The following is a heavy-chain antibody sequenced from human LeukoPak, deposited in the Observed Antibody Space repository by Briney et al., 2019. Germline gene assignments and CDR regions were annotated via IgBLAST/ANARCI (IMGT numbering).Heavy chain of an antibody. Sequence: GGSLRLSCAASGFTFSRYWMSWVRLAPGKGLEWVANIKEDGSEKYSVDSVKGRFTISRDNAKNSLYLQMNSLRAEDTAVYYCTRGPPRSQTYYFGLFDPWGQGTLVTVSS. D-gene: IGHD3-10*01. CDR2: IKEDGSEK. J-gene: IGHJ5*02. CDR1: GFTFSRYW. V-gene: IGHV3-7*01. CDR3: TRGPPRSQTYYFGLFDP.